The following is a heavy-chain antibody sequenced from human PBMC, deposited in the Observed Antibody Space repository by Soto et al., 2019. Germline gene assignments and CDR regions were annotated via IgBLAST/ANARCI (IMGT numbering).Heavy chain of an antibody. CDR2: IKNKIDGWTT. CDR1: GFTFSNVW. J-gene: IGHJ3*02. Sequence: EVQLLESGGGLVKPGGSLRLSCAASGFTFSNVWMSWVRQAPGKGLEWVGRIKNKIDGWTTDYAAPVKGRFTISRDDSKNTVYLQMNSLKSEDTAVYYCTTNDAFDIWGQGTMVTVSS. CDR3: TTNDAFDI. V-gene: IGHV3-15*01.